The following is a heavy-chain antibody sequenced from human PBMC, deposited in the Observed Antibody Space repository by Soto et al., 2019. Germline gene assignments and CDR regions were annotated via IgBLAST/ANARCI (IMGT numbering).Heavy chain of an antibody. V-gene: IGHV4-39*01. Sequence: QLYLQQSGPGLVKPSETLSLTCSVSGGSITSDSYYWGWVRQPPGMGLEWIGNIHYSGNTHSDPSLKSRLSMSVDTAKSQFSLSLGSVTAADTAVYYCVCSLGPTTGIDYWGQGILVTVSS. J-gene: IGHJ4*02. D-gene: IGHD2-2*01. CDR3: VCSLGPTTGIDY. CDR1: GGSITSDSYY. CDR2: IHYSGNT.